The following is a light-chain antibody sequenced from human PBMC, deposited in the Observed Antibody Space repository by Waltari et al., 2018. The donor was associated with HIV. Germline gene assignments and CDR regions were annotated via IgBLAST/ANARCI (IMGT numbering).Light chain of an antibody. CDR1: RTNIANTG. CDR3: GTWDNSLGAGV. J-gene: IGLJ2*01. V-gene: IGLV1-51*01. CDR2: DNN. Sequence: QSVLTQPPSVSATPGQKVTISCSGTRTNIANTGVSWYQLLPGTAPKLLIYDNNKRPSGIPDRFSGSKSGTSATLAITGLLTGDEADYYCGTWDNSLGAGVFGGGTTVTVL.